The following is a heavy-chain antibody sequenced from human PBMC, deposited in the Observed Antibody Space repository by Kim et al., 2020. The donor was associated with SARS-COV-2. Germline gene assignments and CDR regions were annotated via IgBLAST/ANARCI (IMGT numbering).Heavy chain of an antibody. D-gene: IGHD3-3*01. V-gene: IGHV4-34*01. CDR2: INHSGST. Sequence: SETLSLTCAVYGGSFSGYYWSWIRQPPGKGLEWIGEINHSGSTNYNPSLKSRVTISVDTSKNQFSLKLSSVTAADTAVYYCARGRRYDFWSGYYYFDYWG. CDR3: ARGRRYDFWSGYYYFDY. CDR1: GGSFSGYY. J-gene: IGHJ4*01.